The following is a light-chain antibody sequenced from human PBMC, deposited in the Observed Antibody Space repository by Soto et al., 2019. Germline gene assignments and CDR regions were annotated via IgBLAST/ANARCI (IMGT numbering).Light chain of an antibody. CDR2: RDY. CDR1: NIGSKN. J-gene: IGLJ2*01. V-gene: IGLV3-9*01. CDR3: QVWDSSTHVV. Sequence: SYELTQPLSVSVALGQTARITCGGNNIGSKNVHWYQQKPGQAPVLVIYRDYNRPSGIPARFSGSNSVNTATLSISRAQAGDEADYYCQVWDSSTHVVFGGGTKLTVL.